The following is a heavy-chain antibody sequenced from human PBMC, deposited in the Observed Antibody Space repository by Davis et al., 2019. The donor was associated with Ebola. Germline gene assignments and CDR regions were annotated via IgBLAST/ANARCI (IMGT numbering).Heavy chain of an antibody. CDR2: ISSRSSDI. D-gene: IGHD1-14*01. CDR3: ARDLNPIYYFDY. CDR1: GFTFSSYS. V-gene: IGHV3-21*01. J-gene: IGHJ4*02. Sequence: GESLKISCAASGFTFSSYSMNWVRQAPGKGLEWVSSISSRSSDIYYADSVKGRFTISRDNAKNSLYLQMNSLRAEGTAVYYCARDLNPIYYFDYWGQGTLVTVSS.